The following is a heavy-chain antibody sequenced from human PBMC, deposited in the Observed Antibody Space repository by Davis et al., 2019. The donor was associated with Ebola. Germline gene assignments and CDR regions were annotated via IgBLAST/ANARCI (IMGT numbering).Heavy chain of an antibody. V-gene: IGHV4-30-2*01. J-gene: IGHJ4*02. Sequence: SETLSLTCAVSGGSISSGGYSWSWIRQPPGKGLEWIGYIYHSGSTNYNPSLKSRVTISVDTSKNQFSLKLSSVTAADTAVYYCARGSDFWSGCFDYWGQGSLVTVSS. CDR2: IYHSGST. D-gene: IGHD3-3*01. CDR1: GGSISSGGYS. CDR3: ARGSDFWSGCFDY.